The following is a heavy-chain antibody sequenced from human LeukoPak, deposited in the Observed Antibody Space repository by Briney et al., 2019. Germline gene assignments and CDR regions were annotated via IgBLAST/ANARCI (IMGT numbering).Heavy chain of an antibody. J-gene: IGHJ4*02. Sequence: GGSLRLSCAASGFTFSSYWMRWVRQAPGKGLVWVSHITTVGSTTTYADSVKGRFTISRDNAQNTLYLEMNSLRAEDTALYYCARGYSYGFDSWGQGTLVTVSS. D-gene: IGHD5-18*01. CDR2: ITTVGSTT. CDR3: ARGYSYGFDS. CDR1: GFTFSSYW. V-gene: IGHV3-74*01.